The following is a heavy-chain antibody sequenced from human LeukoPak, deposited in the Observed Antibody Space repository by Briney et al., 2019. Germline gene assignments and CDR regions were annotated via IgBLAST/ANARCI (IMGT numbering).Heavy chain of an antibody. CDR3: ATLGYSSSFDY. Sequence: SETLSLTCAVYGGSFSGYYWSWIRQPPGKGLEWIGEINHSGSTNYNSSLKSRVTISVDTSKNQFSLKLSSVTAADTAVYYCATLGYSSSFDYWGQGTLVTVSS. J-gene: IGHJ4*02. V-gene: IGHV4-34*01. CDR2: INHSGST. CDR1: GGSFSGYY. D-gene: IGHD6-13*01.